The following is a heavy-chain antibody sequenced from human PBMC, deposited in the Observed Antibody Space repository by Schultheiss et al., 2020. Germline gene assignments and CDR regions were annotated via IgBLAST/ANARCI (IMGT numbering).Heavy chain of an antibody. CDR2: ICQSGGT. CDR1: GGSISSSSYY. V-gene: IGHV4-39*01. J-gene: IGHJ5*02. Sequence: GSLRLSCTVSGGSISSSSYYWGWIRQPPGKNLEWIGYICQSGGTYYNPALKSRVTISVDTSKNQFSLKLSSVTAADTAVYYCASLDSSGWYEVGWFDPWGQGTLVTVSS. D-gene: IGHD6-19*01. CDR3: ASLDSSGWYEVGWFDP.